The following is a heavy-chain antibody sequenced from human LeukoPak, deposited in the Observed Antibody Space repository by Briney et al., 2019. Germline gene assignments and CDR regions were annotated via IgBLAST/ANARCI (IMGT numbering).Heavy chain of an antibody. CDR2: IWYDGSNK. D-gene: IGHD1-20*01. CDR1: GFTFSSYG. J-gene: IGHJ4*02. Sequence: PERSLRLSCAASGFTFSSYGMHWVRQAPGKGLEWVAVIWYDGSNKYYADSVKGRFTISRDNSKNTLYLQMNSLRAEDTAVYYCARDRYNWNGDFDYWGQGTLVTVSS. V-gene: IGHV3-33*01. CDR3: ARDRYNWNGDFDY.